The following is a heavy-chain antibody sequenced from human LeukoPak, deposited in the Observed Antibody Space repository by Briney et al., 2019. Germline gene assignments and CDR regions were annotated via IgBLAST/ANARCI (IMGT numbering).Heavy chain of an antibody. J-gene: IGHJ5*02. V-gene: IGHV4-59*01. CDR1: GGSISSYY. CDR3: ARDSERNWFDP. Sequence: SETLSLTCTVSGGSISSYYWSWIRQPPGKGLEWIGYIYYSGSTNYNPSLKSRDTISVDTSKNQFSLKLSSVTAADTAVYYCARDSERNWFDPWGQGTLVTVSS. CDR2: IYYSGST.